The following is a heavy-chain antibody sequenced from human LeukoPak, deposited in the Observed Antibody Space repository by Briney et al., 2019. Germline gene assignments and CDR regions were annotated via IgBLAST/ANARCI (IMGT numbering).Heavy chain of an antibody. CDR3: ARMYYYDSSGYLGY. J-gene: IGHJ4*02. D-gene: IGHD3-22*01. V-gene: IGHV1-2*06. CDR1: GYTFTGYY. Sequence: ASVKVSCKASGYTFTGYYMHWVRQAPGQGLEWMGRINPNSGGTNYAQKFQGRVIMTRDTSISTAYMELSGLRSDDTAVYYCARMYYYDSSGYLGYWGQGTLVTVSP. CDR2: INPNSGGT.